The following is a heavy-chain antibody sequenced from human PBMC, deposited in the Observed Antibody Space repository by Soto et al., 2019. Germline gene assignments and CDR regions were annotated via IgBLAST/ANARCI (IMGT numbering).Heavy chain of an antibody. D-gene: IGHD3-3*01. V-gene: IGHV4-61*01. Sequence: SETLSRTCTVSGGSFKSGSYSWSWIRQPPGKGLEWIGYVYHTGRTSYNPSLKSRVSISMDTSKNQFSLNLDSVTAADTAVYFCARDFAYFDSWGQGTLVTVSS. CDR1: GGSFKSGSYS. CDR2: VYHTGRT. CDR3: ARDFAYFDS. J-gene: IGHJ4*02.